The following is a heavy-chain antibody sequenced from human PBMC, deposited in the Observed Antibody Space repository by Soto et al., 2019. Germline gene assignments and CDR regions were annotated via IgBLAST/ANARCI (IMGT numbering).Heavy chain of an antibody. CDR3: AMTGVKGYYYGMDV. D-gene: IGHD3-10*01. CDR2: INTNTGSP. J-gene: IGHJ6*02. Sequence: ASVKVSCKASGYTFTSYAMNWVRQAPGQGLEWMGWINTNTGSPTYAQGFTGRFVFSLDTSVSTAYLQICSLKAEDTAVYYCAMTGVKGYYYGMDVWGQGTTVTVSS. CDR1: GYTFTSYA. V-gene: IGHV7-4-1*01.